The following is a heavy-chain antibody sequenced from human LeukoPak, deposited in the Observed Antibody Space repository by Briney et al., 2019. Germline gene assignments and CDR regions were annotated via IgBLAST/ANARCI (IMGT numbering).Heavy chain of an antibody. CDR3: AKDWGY. J-gene: IGHJ4*02. V-gene: IGHV3-23*01. Sequence: GGSLRLSCAASGFTFSTYGMTWVRAAPGKGLEWVSGISGSGGSTYYADSVKGRFTISRDNSKNTLYLQMNSLRVEDTAVYFCAKDWGYWGQGTLVTVSS. CDR2: ISGSGGST. D-gene: IGHD3-16*01. CDR1: GFTFSTYG.